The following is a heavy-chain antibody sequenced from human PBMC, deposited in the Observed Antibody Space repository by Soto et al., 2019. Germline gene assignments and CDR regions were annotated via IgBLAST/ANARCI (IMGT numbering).Heavy chain of an antibody. D-gene: IGHD2-2*02. CDR3: ARDSRRHAVVPAAIAGYYYGMDV. CDR2: ISSSSSTI. J-gene: IGHJ6*02. CDR1: GFTFSSYS. Sequence: PGGSLRLSCAASGFTFSSYSMNWVRQAPGKGLEWVSYISSSSSTIYYADSVKGRFTISRDNAKNSLYLQMNSLRDEDTAVYYCARDSRRHAVVPAAIAGYYYGMDVWGQGTTVTVSS. V-gene: IGHV3-48*02.